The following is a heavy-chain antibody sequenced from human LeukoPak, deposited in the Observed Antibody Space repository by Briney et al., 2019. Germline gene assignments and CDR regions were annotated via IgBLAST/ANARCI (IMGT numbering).Heavy chain of an antibody. CDR3: ATGRGYSGYDDVDY. CDR1: GGSFSGYY. CDR2: INHSGST. Sequence: SETLSLTCAVYGGSFSGYYWSWIRQPPGKGLEWIGEINHSGSTNYNPSLKSRVTISVDTSKNQFSLKLSSATAADTAVYYCATGRGYSGYDDVDYWGQGTLVTVSS. J-gene: IGHJ4*02. D-gene: IGHD5-12*01. V-gene: IGHV4-34*01.